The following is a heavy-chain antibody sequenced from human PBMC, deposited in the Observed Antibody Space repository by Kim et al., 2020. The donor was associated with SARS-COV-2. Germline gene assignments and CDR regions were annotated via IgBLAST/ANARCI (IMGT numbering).Heavy chain of an antibody. J-gene: IGHJ6*02. V-gene: IGHV5-51*01. Sequence: PSFQGQVTISADKSISTAYLHWSSLKASDTAMYYCARGGLGFYYYGLDVWGQGTTVTVSS. CDR3: ARGGLGFYYYGLDV. D-gene: IGHD6-19*01.